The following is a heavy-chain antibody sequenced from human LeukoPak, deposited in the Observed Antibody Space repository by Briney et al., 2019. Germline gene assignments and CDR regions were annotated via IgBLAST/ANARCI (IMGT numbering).Heavy chain of an antibody. Sequence: SETLSLTCTVSGVSISHSYWTWIRQPPGKGLEWLGEINHSGSTNYNPSLKSRVTMSVDASKNQFSLKLTSVTAADTAVYYCARDNRYSSGWYPRDWFDPWGQGTLVTVSS. CDR3: ARDNRYSSGWYPRDWFDP. CDR2: INHSGST. CDR1: GVSISHSY. V-gene: IGHV4-34*01. J-gene: IGHJ5*02. D-gene: IGHD6-19*01.